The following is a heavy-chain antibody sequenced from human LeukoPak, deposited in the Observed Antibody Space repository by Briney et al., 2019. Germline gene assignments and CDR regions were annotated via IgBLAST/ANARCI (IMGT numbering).Heavy chain of an antibody. V-gene: IGHV3-48*02. J-gene: IGHJ3*02. CDR1: GFTFSSYA. Sequence: GGSLRLSCAASGFTFSSYAMNWVRQAPGKGLEWVSYITSSGGTIYDADSVKGRFTISRDNAKNSLYLQMNSLRDEDTAVYYCARDWYSSKMDVFDIWGQGTMDTVSS. CDR2: ITSSGGTI. CDR3: ARDWYSSKMDVFDI. D-gene: IGHD6-19*01.